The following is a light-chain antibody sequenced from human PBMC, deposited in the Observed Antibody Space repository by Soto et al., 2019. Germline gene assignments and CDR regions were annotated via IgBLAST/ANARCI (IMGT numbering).Light chain of an antibody. CDR3: QHYGSSAL. CDR1: QSVSSSY. Sequence: EIVLMQSPGTLSLSPGERATLSCRASQSVSSSYLAWYQQKPGQAPRLLIYGASSRATGIPDRFSGSGSGTDFTLTISRLEPEDFAVYYCQHYGSSALFGPGTKVDIK. J-gene: IGKJ3*01. V-gene: IGKV3-20*01. CDR2: GAS.